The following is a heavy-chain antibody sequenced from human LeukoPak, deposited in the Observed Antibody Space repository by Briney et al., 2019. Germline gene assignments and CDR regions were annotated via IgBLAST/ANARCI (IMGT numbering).Heavy chain of an antibody. CDR2: ISYDGSNK. V-gene: IGHV3-30*18. CDR1: GFTFSSYG. Sequence: GRSLRLPCAASGFTFSSYGMHWVRQAPGKGLEWVAVISYDGSNKYYADSVKGRFTISRDNSKNTLYLQMNSLRAEDTAVYYCAKGGYSYGDYYYGMDVWGQGTTVTVSS. CDR3: AKGGYSYGDYYYGMDV. D-gene: IGHD5-18*01. J-gene: IGHJ6*02.